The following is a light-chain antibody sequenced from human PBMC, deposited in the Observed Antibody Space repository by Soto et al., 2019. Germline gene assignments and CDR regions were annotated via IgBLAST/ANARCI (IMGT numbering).Light chain of an antibody. CDR1: SSDVGSYNL. J-gene: IGLJ2*01. Sequence: QSALTQPASVSGSPGQSITISCTGTSSDVGSYNLVSWYQQHTGKSPKLMIYEVSKRPSGVSNRFAGSKSCTTASLTISWLQAEDEADYYCCSDAGCSPPAVFGGGTQLTVL. CDR2: EVS. CDR3: CSDAGCSPPAV. V-gene: IGLV2-23*02.